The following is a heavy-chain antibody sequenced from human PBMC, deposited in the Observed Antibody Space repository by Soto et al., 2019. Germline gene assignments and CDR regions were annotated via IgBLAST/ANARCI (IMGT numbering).Heavy chain of an antibody. Sequence: VQLEQSGAEVKKPGSSVKVSCKASGGTFSSYGLSWVRQAPGQGLEWMGGIIPMYGTPSYAQKFRGRVTITADGSTSTAYMELSSLRSQDTAVYYCARGARDCRTTSCHTPQGYCHYGLDVWGQGTTVIVSS. D-gene: IGHD2-2*02. CDR2: IIPMYGTP. J-gene: IGHJ6*02. V-gene: IGHV1-69*01. CDR1: GGTFSSYG. CDR3: ARGARDCRTTSCHTPQGYCHYGLDV.